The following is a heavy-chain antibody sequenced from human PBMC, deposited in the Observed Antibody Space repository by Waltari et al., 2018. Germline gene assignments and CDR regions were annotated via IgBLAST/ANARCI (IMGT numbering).Heavy chain of an antibody. V-gene: IGHV1-69*01. CDR2: VIPIVNIA. CDR1: GGTFNTDT. Sequence: QVQLVQSGAEVKKPGSSVKVSCKASGGTFNTDTISWVRQAPGQGLEWMGGVIPIVNIANYAQRLQDRVTITADESTSTAYMELSDLRSEDTAIYYCATGYYAFDFWGQGTLVTVSS. CDR3: ATGYYAFDF. J-gene: IGHJ4*02. D-gene: IGHD3-3*01.